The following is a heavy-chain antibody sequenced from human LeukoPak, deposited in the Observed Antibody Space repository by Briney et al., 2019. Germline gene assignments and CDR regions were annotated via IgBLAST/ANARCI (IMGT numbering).Heavy chain of an antibody. CDR3: GRVWSGGVWGPTIIRDF. J-gene: IGHJ4*02. CDR2: ISPYNGNT. Sequence: ASVKLSCKASGYPFTSYGIRWVRQAPGQGLGWIGWISPYNGNTEYGKKVQGRRIMTTDTSTSTAYMELRNLRSDDTAVYYCGRVWSGGVWGPTIIRDFWGQRTRVSVSP. D-gene: IGHD3-3*01. CDR1: GYPFTSYG. V-gene: IGHV1-18*01.